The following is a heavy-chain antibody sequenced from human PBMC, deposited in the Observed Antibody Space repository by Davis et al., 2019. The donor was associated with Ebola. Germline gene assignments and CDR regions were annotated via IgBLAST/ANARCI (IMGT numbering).Heavy chain of an antibody. V-gene: IGHV3-74*01. Sequence: GESLKISCAASGFTFSSYWMSWVRQVPGKGLVWVSRINDDGSSTTYADFVRGRFTISRDNAKNTLYLQMNSLRAEDTAVYYCARGTTVNWDNWFDPWGQGTLVTVSS. D-gene: IGHD4-17*01. CDR2: INDDGSST. CDR3: ARGTTVNWDNWFDP. CDR1: GFTFSSYW. J-gene: IGHJ5*02.